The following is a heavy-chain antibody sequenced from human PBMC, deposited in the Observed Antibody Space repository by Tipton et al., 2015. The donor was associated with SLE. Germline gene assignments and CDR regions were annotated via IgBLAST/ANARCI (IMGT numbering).Heavy chain of an antibody. CDR3: AREVADYYDSSGYSRDGFDI. J-gene: IGHJ3*02. Sequence: QSGAEVKKPGASVKVSCKASGYTFTNYGITWVRQAPGQGLEWMGWISAYNGNTNYAQKLQGRVTMTTDTSTSTAYMELRSLRSDDTAVYYCAREVADYYDSSGYSRDGFDIWGQGTMVTVSS. D-gene: IGHD3-22*01. CDR1: GYTFTNYG. CDR2: ISAYNGNT. V-gene: IGHV1-18*01.